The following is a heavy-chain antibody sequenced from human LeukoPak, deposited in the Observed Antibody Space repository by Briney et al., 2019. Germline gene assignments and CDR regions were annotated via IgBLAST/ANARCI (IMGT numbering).Heavy chain of an antibody. CDR3: ARNSGYSYGFGYFDY. CDR1: GGSISSSSYY. Sequence: SETLSLTCTVSGGSISSSSYYWGWIRQPPGKGLEWIGSIYYSGSTYYNPSLKSRVTISVDTSKNQFSLKLSSVTAADTAVYYCARNSGYSYGFGYFDYWGQGTLVTLSS. D-gene: IGHD5-18*01. CDR2: IYYSGST. V-gene: IGHV4-39*01. J-gene: IGHJ4*02.